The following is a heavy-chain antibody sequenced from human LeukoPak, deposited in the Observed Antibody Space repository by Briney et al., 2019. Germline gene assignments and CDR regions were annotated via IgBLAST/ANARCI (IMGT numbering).Heavy chain of an antibody. J-gene: IGHJ3*02. D-gene: IGHD1-26*01. CDR3: ARDSGSYHDAFDI. CDR2: IYYSGST. Sequence: PSETLSLTCTVSGGSISTYYWSWIRQPPGKGLEWIGYIYYSGSTNYNPSLKSRVTISVDTSKNQFSLKLSSVTAADTAVYYCARDSGSYHDAFDIWGQGTMVTVSS. CDR1: GGSISTYY. V-gene: IGHV4-59*12.